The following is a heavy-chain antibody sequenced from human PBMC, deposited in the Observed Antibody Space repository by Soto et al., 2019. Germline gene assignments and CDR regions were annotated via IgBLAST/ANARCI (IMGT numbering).Heavy chain of an antibody. D-gene: IGHD1-1*01. V-gene: IGHV4-59*08. CDR3: GSPYAYNFYY. CDR2: IYNSGRT. CDR1: GGSLSSYY. Sequence: PSETLSLTCTVSGGSLSSYYWSWIRQHPGKGLEWIGYIYNSGRTNYNPSLKSRVTISVDTSKNQFSLKRSSVTAADTAVYYCGSPYAYNFYYFCQGTLLTVSA. J-gene: IGHJ4*02.